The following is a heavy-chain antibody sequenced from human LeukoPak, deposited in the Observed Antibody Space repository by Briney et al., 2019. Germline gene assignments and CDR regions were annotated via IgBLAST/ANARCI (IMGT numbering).Heavy chain of an antibody. CDR1: GFSISSYY. CDR3: ARFSVAAGPLAAPDF. D-gene: IGHD6-13*01. J-gene: IGHJ4*02. Sequence: SETLSLTCTVSGFSISSYYWSWIRQPPGKGLELIGYIYYSGSTNYNPSLKSRVTISLDPSKNQLSLKLSSVTAADTAVYYCARFSVAAGPLAAPDFWGQGTPVTVSS. CDR2: IYYSGST. V-gene: IGHV4-59*01.